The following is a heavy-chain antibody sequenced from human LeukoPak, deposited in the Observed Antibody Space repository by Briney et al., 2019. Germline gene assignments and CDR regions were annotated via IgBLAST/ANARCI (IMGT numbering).Heavy chain of an antibody. J-gene: IGHJ6*02. V-gene: IGHV3-74*03. Sequence: GGSLRLSCAASGFTFSTFWMHWVRQAPGKGLVRVSGIKSDGSITTYADSVKGRFTISRDNAENTLYLQMNSLRAEDTAVYYCARGRYYGMDVWGQGTTVTVSS. CDR3: ARGRYYGMDV. CDR1: GFTFSTFW. CDR2: IKSDGSIT.